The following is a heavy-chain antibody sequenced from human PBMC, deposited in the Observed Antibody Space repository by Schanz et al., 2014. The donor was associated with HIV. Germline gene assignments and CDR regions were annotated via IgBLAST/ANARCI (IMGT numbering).Heavy chain of an antibody. CDR2: ISSSNSYM. CDR1: GFTFRSYG. CDR3: ARETRSCGGDCYPLDY. J-gene: IGHJ4*02. V-gene: IGHV3-21*01. D-gene: IGHD2-21*02. Sequence: VQLVESGGGVVQPGRSLRLSCAASGFTFRSYGMHWVRQAPGKGLEWVSSISSSNSYMYYADSVKGRFTISRDNAKNSLYLQMNSLRPEDTAVYYCARETRSCGGDCYPLDYWGQGTLVTVSS.